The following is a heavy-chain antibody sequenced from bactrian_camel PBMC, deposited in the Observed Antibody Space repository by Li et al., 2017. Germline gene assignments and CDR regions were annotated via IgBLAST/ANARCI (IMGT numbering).Heavy chain of an antibody. CDR3: ALDVGRCYGSWGSWDY. V-gene: IGHV3S53*01. Sequence: HVQLVESGGGSVQAGGSLRLSCAASGHTYRRYCMGWFRQAPGKERDPVARIDTDGRTSYIDSMKGRFTISMDNAKNTAYLEMNSLIPEDAAMYYCALDVGRCYGSWGSWDYWGQGTQVTVS. D-gene: IGHD5*01. J-gene: IGHJ4*01. CDR1: GHTYRRYC. CDR2: IDTDGRT.